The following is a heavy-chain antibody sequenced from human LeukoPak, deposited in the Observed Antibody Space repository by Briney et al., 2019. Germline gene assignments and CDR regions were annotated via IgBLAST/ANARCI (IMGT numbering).Heavy chain of an antibody. CDR3: AKGGSSWSYYFDY. D-gene: IGHD6-13*01. J-gene: IGHJ4*02. CDR1: GFTFSSYS. CDR2: ISASAGTT. Sequence: QSGGSLRLSCAASGFTFSSYSMSWVRQAPGKGLEWVSAISASAGTTYYADSVKGRFTISRDNSKNTLSLQMNSLRSDDTALYYCAKGGSSWSYYFDYWGQGTLVTVSS. V-gene: IGHV3-23*01.